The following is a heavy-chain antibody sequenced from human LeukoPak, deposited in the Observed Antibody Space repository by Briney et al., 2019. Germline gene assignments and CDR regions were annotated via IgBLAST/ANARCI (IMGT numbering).Heavy chain of an antibody. J-gene: IGHJ4*02. D-gene: IGHD5-12*01. Sequence: GGSLRLSCAASGFTFSSYGMHWVRQAPGKGLEWVALIWYDGSNKNYADSVKGRFTISRDNSKNTLDLQMNSLRAEDTAVYYCARMGGYSGYDFGYWGQGILVTVSS. CDR1: GFTFSSYG. CDR2: IWYDGSNK. CDR3: ARMGGYSGYDFGY. V-gene: IGHV3-33*01.